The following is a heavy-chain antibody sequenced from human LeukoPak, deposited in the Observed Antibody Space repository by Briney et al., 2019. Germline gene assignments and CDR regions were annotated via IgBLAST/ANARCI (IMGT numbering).Heavy chain of an antibody. J-gene: IGHJ4*02. D-gene: IGHD5-24*01. CDR3: ASFIPGDSDGYPLAGSY. CDR2: INPSGGST. V-gene: IGHV1-46*03. CDR1: GYTFTSYY. Sequence: ASVKVSCKASGYTFTSYYMHWVRQAPGQGLEWMGIINPSGGSTSYAQKFQGRVTMTRDTSTSTVYMELSSLRSEDTAVYYCASFIPGDSDGYPLAGSYWGQGTLVTVSS.